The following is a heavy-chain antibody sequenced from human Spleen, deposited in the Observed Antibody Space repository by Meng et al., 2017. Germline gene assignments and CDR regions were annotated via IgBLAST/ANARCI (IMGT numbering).Heavy chain of an antibody. CDR3: ARDRSGSYYQADY. CDR2: ISSSGSYI. J-gene: IGHJ4*02. CDR1: GFTFSSYS. D-gene: IGHD1-26*01. Sequence: GESLTISCAASGFTFSSYSTNWVRQAPGKGLEWVSSISSSGSYIYYAVSVKGRFTISRDNANNSLYLQMNSLRAEDTAVYYCARDRSGSYYQADYWAPGTLVTVSS. V-gene: IGHV3-21*01.